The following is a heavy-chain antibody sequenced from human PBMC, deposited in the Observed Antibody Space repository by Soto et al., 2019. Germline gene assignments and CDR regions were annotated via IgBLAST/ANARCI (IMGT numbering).Heavy chain of an antibody. CDR3: AKTPFGYDSSSSIGY. CDR2: ISGSGGST. D-gene: IGHD6-6*01. J-gene: IGHJ4*02. Sequence: PGGSLRLSCAASGFTFSSYAMSWVRQAPGKGLEWVSAISGSGGSTYYADSVKGRFTISRDNSKNTLYLQMNSLRAEDTAVYYCAKTPFGYDSSSSIGYWGQGTLVTVSS. V-gene: IGHV3-23*01. CDR1: GFTFSSYA.